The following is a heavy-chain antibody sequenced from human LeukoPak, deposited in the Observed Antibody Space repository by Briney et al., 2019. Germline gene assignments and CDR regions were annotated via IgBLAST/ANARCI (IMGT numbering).Heavy chain of an antibody. V-gene: IGHV4-61*01. CDR1: GGSVSSGSYY. Sequence: SETPSLTCTVSGGSVSSGSYYWSWIRQPPGKGLEWIGYIYYSGSTNYNPSLKSRVTISVDTSKNQFSLKLSSVTAADTAVYYCARGLGFLEYENWFDPWGQGTLVTVSS. D-gene: IGHD3-3*02. J-gene: IGHJ5*02. CDR2: IYYSGST. CDR3: ARGLGFLEYENWFDP.